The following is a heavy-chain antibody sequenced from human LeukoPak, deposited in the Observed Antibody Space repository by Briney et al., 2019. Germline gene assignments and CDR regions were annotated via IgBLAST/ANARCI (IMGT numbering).Heavy chain of an antibody. D-gene: IGHD6-6*01. Sequence: GASVKVSCKASGGTFSSYAINWVRQAPGQGLEWMGGIIPIFGAANYAQKFQGRVTITADESTSTAYMELSSLRSEDTAVYYCARQSIAARFNYYYGMDVWGQGTTVTVSS. J-gene: IGHJ6*02. V-gene: IGHV1-69*13. CDR2: IIPIFGAA. CDR1: GGTFSSYA. CDR3: ARQSIAARFNYYYGMDV.